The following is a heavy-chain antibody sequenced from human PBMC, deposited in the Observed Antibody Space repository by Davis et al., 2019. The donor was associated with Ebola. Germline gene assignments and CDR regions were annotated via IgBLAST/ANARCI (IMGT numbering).Heavy chain of an antibody. CDR2: INWNGGST. V-gene: IGHV3-20*04. CDR3: ARGQLAFDY. D-gene: IGHD1-1*01. J-gene: IGHJ4*02. Sequence: PGGSLRLSCAASGFTFSAYAMNWVRQAPGKGLEWVSGINWNGGSTGYGDSVKGRFTISRDNAKNSLFLQMNSLRAEDTAFYYCARGQLAFDYWGQGTLVTVSS. CDR1: GFTFSAYA.